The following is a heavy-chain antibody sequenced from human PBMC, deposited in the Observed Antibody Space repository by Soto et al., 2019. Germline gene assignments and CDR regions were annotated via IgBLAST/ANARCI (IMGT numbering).Heavy chain of an antibody. J-gene: IGHJ6*02. Sequence: QVQLVQSGAEVKKPGSSVKVSCKASGGTFSSYTISWVRQAPGQGLEWMGRIIPVLGIANYAQKFQGRVTITADKSTSKDYVELSSVRSEDTAVYYCARGAQITMVGGVAPDVWGQGTTVTVSS. CDR2: IIPVLGIA. CDR3: ARGAQITMVGGVAPDV. V-gene: IGHV1-69*02. D-gene: IGHD3-10*01. CDR1: GGTFSSYT.